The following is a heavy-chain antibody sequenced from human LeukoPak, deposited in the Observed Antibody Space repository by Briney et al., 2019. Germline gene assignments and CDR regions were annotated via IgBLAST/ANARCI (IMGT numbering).Heavy chain of an antibody. Sequence: PSETLSLTCTVSGGSISSYYWSWIRQPPGKGLEWIGYIYYSGSTNYNPSLTRRVTISVDTSKNKFSLKLRCAAAADTAVYYCARDINRYSNYAWCDHWGQGTLVTVSS. J-gene: IGHJ5*02. V-gene: IGHV4-59*01. CDR1: GGSISSYY. CDR2: IYYSGST. D-gene: IGHD4-11*01. CDR3: ARDINRYSNYAWCDH.